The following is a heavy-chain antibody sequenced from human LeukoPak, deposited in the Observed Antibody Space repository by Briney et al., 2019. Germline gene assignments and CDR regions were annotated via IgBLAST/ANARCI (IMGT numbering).Heavy chain of an antibody. CDR3: ARLQLLYNWFDP. V-gene: IGHV4-39*07. D-gene: IGHD2-2*01. CDR1: GGSISSSSYY. J-gene: IGHJ5*02. Sequence: SETLSLTCTVSGGSISSSSYYWGWIRQPPGKGLEWIGSIYYSGSTNYNPSLKSRVTISVDTSKNQFSLKLSSVTAADTAVYYCARLQLLYNWFDPWGQGTLVTVSS. CDR2: IYYSGST.